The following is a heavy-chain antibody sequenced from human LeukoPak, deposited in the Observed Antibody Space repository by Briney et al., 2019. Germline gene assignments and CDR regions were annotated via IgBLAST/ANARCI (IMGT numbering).Heavy chain of an antibody. CDR1: GFTFSSYD. J-gene: IGHJ6*03. CDR2: IGTAGDT. D-gene: IGHD6-6*01. CDR3: ARALRYSSSPDHYYMDV. V-gene: IGHV3-13*01. Sequence: GGSLRLSCAASGFTFSSYDMHWVRQATGKGLEWVSAIGTAGDTYYPGSVKGRFTISRENAKNSLYLQMNSLRAGDTAVYYCARALRYSSSPDHYYMDVWGKGTTVTVSS.